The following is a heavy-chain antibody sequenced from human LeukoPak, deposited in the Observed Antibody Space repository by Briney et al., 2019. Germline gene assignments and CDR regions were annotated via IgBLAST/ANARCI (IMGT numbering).Heavy chain of an antibody. Sequence: SETLSLTCTVSGGSISSYYWSWIRQPPGKGLEWIGYIYYSGSTNYNPSLKSRVTISVDTSKNQFSLKLSSVTAADTAVYYCARLDYYHFDYWGQGTVVTVSS. CDR2: IYYSGST. CDR3: ARLDYYHFDY. D-gene: IGHD3-22*01. V-gene: IGHV4-59*08. J-gene: IGHJ4*02. CDR1: GGSISSYY.